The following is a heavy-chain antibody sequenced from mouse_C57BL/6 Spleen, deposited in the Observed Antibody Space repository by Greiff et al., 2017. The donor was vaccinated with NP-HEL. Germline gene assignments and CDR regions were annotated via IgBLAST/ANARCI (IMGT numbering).Heavy chain of an antibody. Sequence: EVKLVESEGGLVQPGSSMKLSCTASGFTFSDYYMAWVRQVPEKGLEWVANINYDGSSTYYLDSLKSRFIISRDNAKNILYLQMSSLKSEDTATYYCARLWLRHAMDYWGQGTSDTVSS. V-gene: IGHV5-16*01. CDR2: INYDGSST. CDR3: ARLWLRHAMDY. J-gene: IGHJ4*01. D-gene: IGHD2-2*01. CDR1: GFTFSDYY.